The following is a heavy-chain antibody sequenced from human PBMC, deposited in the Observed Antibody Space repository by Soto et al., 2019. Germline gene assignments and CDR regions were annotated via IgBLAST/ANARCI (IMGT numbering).Heavy chain of an antibody. CDR1: GFTFSSYE. CDR3: ARVGYCSSTSCQVDY. Sequence: GGSLRLSCAASGFTFSSYEMNWVRQAPGKGLEWVSYISSSGSTIYYADSVKGRFTISGDNAKNSLYLQMNSLRAEDTAVYYCARVGYCSSTSCQVDYWGQGTLVTVSS. V-gene: IGHV3-48*03. CDR2: ISSSGSTI. D-gene: IGHD2-2*01. J-gene: IGHJ4*02.